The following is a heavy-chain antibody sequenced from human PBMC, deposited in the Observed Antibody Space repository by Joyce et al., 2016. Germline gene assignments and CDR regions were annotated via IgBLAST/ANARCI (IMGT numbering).Heavy chain of an antibody. V-gene: IGHV3-74*01. D-gene: IGHD1-26*01. J-gene: IGHJ6*02. CDR1: GFTFSSYW. Sequence: EVQLVESGGGLVQPGGSLSLSCTASGFTFSSYWMHWVRQVSGKGLVWVSHISSDESSTSYADSVKGRFTISRDNAKNTLYLHMNSLRTEDTAVYYCARTGGSYYDYYYYGLDVWGQGTTVIVSS. CDR3: ARTGGSYYDYYYYGLDV. CDR2: ISSDESST.